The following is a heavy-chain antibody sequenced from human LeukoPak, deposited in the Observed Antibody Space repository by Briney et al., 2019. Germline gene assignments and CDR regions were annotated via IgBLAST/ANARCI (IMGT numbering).Heavy chain of an antibody. D-gene: IGHD5-18*01. J-gene: IGHJ4*02. CDR3: AKGRGYSYGSDY. CDR2: ISGSGGST. CDR1: GFTFSSYA. Sequence: PGGSLRLSCAASGFTFSSYAMSWVRQAPGKGLEWVSAISGSGGSTYYADSVKGRFTISRDNSKNTLYRQMNSLRAEDTAVYYCAKGRGYSYGSDYWGQGTLVTVSS. V-gene: IGHV3-23*01.